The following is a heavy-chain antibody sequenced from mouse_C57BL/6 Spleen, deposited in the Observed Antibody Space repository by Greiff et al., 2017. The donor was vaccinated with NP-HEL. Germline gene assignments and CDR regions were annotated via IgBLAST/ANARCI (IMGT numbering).Heavy chain of an antibody. CDR2: IDPSDSET. D-gene: IGHD2-4*01. CDR1: GYTFTSYW. CDR3: ARIRGYDYDGYFDV. Sequence: QVQLQQPGAELVRPGSSVKLSCKASGYTFTSYWMHWVKQRPIQGLEWIGNIDPSDSETHYNQKFKDKATLTVDKSSSTAYMQLSSLTSEDSAVYYWARIRGYDYDGYFDVWGTGTTVTVSS. V-gene: IGHV1-52*01. J-gene: IGHJ1*03.